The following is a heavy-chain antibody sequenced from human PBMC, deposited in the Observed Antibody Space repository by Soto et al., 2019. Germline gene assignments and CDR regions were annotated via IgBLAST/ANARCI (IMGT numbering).Heavy chain of an antibody. V-gene: IGHV4-34*01. CDR3: ARGDILTGYLTTYYYYGMDV. CDR1: GRSFSGYY. J-gene: IGHJ6*02. CDR2: INHSGST. Sequence: PSETLSLTCAVYGRSFSGYYWSWIRQPPGKGLEWIGEINHSGSTNYNPSLKSRVTISVDTSKNQFSLKLSSVTAADTAVYYCARGDILTGYLTTYYYYGMDVWGQGTTVTVSS. D-gene: IGHD3-9*01.